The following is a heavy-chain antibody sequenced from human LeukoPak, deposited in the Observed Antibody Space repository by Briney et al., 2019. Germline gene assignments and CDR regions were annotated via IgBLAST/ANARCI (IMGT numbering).Heavy chain of an antibody. V-gene: IGHV3-66*01. D-gene: IGHD6-19*01. J-gene: IGHJ3*02. CDR1: GFTFSSYA. CDR2: IYSGGST. Sequence: PGGSLRLSCAASGFTFSSYAMSWVRQAPGKGLEWVSVIYSGGSTYYADSVKGRFTISRDNSKNTLYLQMNSLRAEDTAVYYCARPVVAGYAFDIWGQGTMVTVSS. CDR3: ARPVVAGYAFDI.